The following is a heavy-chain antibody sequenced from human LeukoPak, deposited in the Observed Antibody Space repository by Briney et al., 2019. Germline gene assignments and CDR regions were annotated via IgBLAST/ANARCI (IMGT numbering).Heavy chain of an antibody. CDR1: GGTFSSYA. V-gene: IGHV1-69*04. J-gene: IGHJ3*02. CDR2: IIPILGIA. D-gene: IGHD3-22*01. CDR3: ARDGRDGYYYDSSGPLDAFDI. Sequence: ASVKVSCKASGGTFSSYAISWVRQAPGQGLEWMGRIIPILGIANYAQKFQGRVTITADKSASTAYMELSSLRSEDTAVYYCARDGRDGYYYDSSGPLDAFDIWGQGTMVTVSS.